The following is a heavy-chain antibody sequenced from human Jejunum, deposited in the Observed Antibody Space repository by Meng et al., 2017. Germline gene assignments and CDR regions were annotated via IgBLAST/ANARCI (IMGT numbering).Heavy chain of an antibody. V-gene: IGHV3-21*01. CDR2: ISSLSYSS. CDR3: ARDSASSGSYYFDN. D-gene: IGHD6-19*01. Sequence: GGSLRLSCAASGFTFSDYSMNWVRQAPGKGLVWVSYISSLSYSSTYADSVKGRFTISRDNAKNLLYLQMNSLTTEDTGLYYCARDSASSGSYYFDNWGQGKLVNVSS. CDR1: GFTFSDYS. J-gene: IGHJ4*02.